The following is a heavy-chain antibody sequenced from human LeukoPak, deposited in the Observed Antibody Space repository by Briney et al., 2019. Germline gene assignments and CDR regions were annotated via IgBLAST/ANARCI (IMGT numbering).Heavy chain of an antibody. CDR1: GFTFSSYE. D-gene: IGHD2-15*01. Sequence: GGSLRLSCAASGFTFSSYEMNWVRQAPGKGLEWVSYISSSGSTIYYADSVKGRFTISRDNAKNSLYLQMNSLRAEDTAVYHCASTRVGDAFDIWGQGTMVTVSS. CDR2: ISSSGSTI. J-gene: IGHJ3*02. CDR3: ASTRVGDAFDI. V-gene: IGHV3-48*03.